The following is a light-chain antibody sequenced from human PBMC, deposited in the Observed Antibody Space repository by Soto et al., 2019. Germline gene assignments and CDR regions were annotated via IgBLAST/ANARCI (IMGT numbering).Light chain of an antibody. Sequence: QSVLTQPPLVSXAPGQRVTISCTGSSSNIGAGHDVHWYQQLPGSAPKLLIYGSRNRPSGVPDRFSGSRSGTSASLAITGLQAEDEADYYCQSYDSSLSAHYVFGTGTKVTVL. CDR1: SSNIGAGHD. J-gene: IGLJ1*01. V-gene: IGLV1-40*01. CDR3: QSYDSSLSAHYV. CDR2: GSR.